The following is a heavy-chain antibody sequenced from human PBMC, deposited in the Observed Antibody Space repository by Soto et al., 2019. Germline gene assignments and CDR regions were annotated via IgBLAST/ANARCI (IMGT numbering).Heavy chain of an antibody. CDR1: GFTFSSYG. CDR2: ISYDGSNK. CDR3: AKGVRGAGNPYYYYGMDV. J-gene: IGHJ6*02. D-gene: IGHD6-19*01. Sequence: GGSLRLSCAASGFTFSSYGMHWVRQAPGKGLEWVAVISYDGSNKYYADSVKGRFTISRDNSKNTLYLQMNSLRAEDTAVYYCAKGVRGAGNPYYYYGMDVWGQGTTVTVS. V-gene: IGHV3-30*18.